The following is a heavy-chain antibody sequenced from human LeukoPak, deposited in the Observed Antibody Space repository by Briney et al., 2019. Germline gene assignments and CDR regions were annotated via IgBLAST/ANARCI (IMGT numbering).Heavy chain of an antibody. CDR3: AGATSSGQLDY. CDR2: IIPIFGTA. J-gene: IGHJ4*02. Sequence: GASVKVSCKASGGTFSSYAISWVRQAPGQGLGWMGGIIPIFGTANYAQKFQGRVTITTDESTSTAYMELSSLRSEDTAVYYCAGATSSGQLDYWGQGTLVTVSS. CDR1: GGTFSSYA. V-gene: IGHV1-69*05. D-gene: IGHD3-22*01.